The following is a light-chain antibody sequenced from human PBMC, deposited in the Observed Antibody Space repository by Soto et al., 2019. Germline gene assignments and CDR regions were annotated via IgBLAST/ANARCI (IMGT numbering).Light chain of an antibody. V-gene: IGKV1-39*01. CDR1: QTVGTF. CDR2: AAS. CDR3: QQSYSIRSWT. Sequence: DIQMTQSPSSLSASVGDRVTITCRASQTVGTFLNWYQQRPGRAPNLLIYAASNLPTGVPSRFSGSGSVTDFTLTINSLQPEDFGTYYCQQSYSIRSWTFGQGTKMDIK. J-gene: IGKJ1*01.